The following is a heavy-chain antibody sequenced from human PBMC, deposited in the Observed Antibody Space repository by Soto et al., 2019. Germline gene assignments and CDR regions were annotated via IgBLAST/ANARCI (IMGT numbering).Heavy chain of an antibody. CDR2: ISPYNGNT. J-gene: IGHJ4*02. D-gene: IGHD3-22*01. CDR1: GYIFSSYG. Sequence: VASVKVSCKXSGYIFSSYGITWVRQAPGQGPEWMGWISPYNGNTYYAQKLQGRVTMTTDTLTSTASMELRSLRSDDTAVYYCARDLPPYSYDSSHPFDYWGQGTLVTVSS. V-gene: IGHV1-18*01. CDR3: ARDLPPYSYDSSHPFDY.